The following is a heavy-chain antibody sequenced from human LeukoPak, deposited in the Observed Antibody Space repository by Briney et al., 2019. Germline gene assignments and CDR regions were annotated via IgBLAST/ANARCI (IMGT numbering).Heavy chain of an antibody. CDR1: GGSISSYY. CDR3: ARDFSSSSTVYYYYMDV. D-gene: IGHD6-6*01. Sequence: PSETPSLTCTVSGGSISSYYWSWIRQPPGKGLEWIGYIYYSGSTNYNPSLKSRVTISVDTSKNQFSLKLSSVTAADTAIYYCARDFSSSSTVYYYYMDVWGKGTTVTVSS. V-gene: IGHV4-59*12. J-gene: IGHJ6*03. CDR2: IYYSGST.